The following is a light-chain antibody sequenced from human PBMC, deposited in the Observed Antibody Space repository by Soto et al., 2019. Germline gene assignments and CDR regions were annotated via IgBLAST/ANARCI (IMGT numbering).Light chain of an antibody. CDR2: DAS. Sequence: DIQMTQSPSTLSGSVGDRVTITCRASQSISSWLAWYQQKPGKAPKLLIYDASTLQTGVPSRFSGSGSGTDLTLTISYLQSEDFATYYCQQFYNYPRTFGQGTKVDI. CDR1: QSISSW. V-gene: IGKV1-5*01. CDR3: QQFYNYPRT. J-gene: IGKJ1*01.